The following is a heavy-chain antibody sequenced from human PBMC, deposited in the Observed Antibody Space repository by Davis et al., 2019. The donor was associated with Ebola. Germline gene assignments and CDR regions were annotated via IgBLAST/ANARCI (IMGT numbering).Heavy chain of an antibody. CDR2: ISYDGSNK. J-gene: IGHJ4*02. CDR3: AREAAAVHFDY. D-gene: IGHD6-13*01. CDR1: GFTFSSYA. V-gene: IGHV3-30*04. Sequence: GESLKISCAASGFTFSSYAMHWVRQAPGKGLEWVAVISYDGSNKYYADSVKGRFTISRDNSKNTLYLQMNSLRAEDTAVYYCAREAAAVHFDYWGQGTLVTVSS.